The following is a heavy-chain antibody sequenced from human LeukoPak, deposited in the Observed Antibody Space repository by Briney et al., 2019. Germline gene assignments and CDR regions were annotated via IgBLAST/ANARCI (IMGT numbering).Heavy chain of an antibody. V-gene: IGHV1-18*01. CDR1: GYTFTSYG. CDR2: ISAYNGNT. J-gene: IGHJ5*02. CDR3: ARDGGFSNRKVWFDP. D-gene: IGHD3-16*01. Sequence: ASVKVSCKASGYTFTSYGVSWVRQAPGQGLEWMGWISAYNGNTNYAQKLQGRVTMTTDTSTSTAYMELRSLRSDDTAVYYCARDGGFSNRKVWFDPWGQGTLVTVSS.